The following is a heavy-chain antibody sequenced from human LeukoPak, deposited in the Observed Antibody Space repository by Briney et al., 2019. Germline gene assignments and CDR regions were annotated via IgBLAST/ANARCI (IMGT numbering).Heavy chain of an antibody. CDR3: ATGGIAAAPPEY. V-gene: IGHV1-8*03. CDR1: GYTLTELS. J-gene: IGHJ4*02. CDR2: MDPNNENT. Sequence: ASVKVSCKVSGYTLTELSMHWVRQATGQGLEWMGWMDPNNENTGFAQKFQGRVTITRNTSISTAYMELSSLTSEDTAVYYCATGGIAAAPPEYWGQGTLVTVSS. D-gene: IGHD6-25*01.